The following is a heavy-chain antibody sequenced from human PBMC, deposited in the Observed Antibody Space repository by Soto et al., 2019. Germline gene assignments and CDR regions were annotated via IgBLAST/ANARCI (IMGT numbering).Heavy chain of an antibody. D-gene: IGHD5-12*01. CDR3: ARRHPDGDGYNFGAFDI. Sequence: PGGSLRLSCAASGFTFSSHEMNWVRQAPGKGLEWVSYISSSGSTIYYADSVKGRFTISRDNAKNSLYLQMNSLRAEDTAVYYCARRHPDGDGYNFGAFDIWGQGTMVTVSS. V-gene: IGHV3-48*03. J-gene: IGHJ3*02. CDR1: GFTFSSHE. CDR2: ISSSGSTI.